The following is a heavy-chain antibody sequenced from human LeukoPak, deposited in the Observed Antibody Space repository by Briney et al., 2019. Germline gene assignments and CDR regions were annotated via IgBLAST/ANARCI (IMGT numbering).Heavy chain of an antibody. V-gene: IGHV1-2*06. J-gene: IGHJ4*02. CDR2: INPNSGGT. CDR1: GYTFTGYY. CDR3: ARESPGSYSDY. Sequence: ASVKVSCKASGYTFTGYYMHWVRQAPGQGLEWMGRINPNSGGTNYAQKFQGRVTMTRDTSIGTAYMELSGLRSDDTAVYYCARESPGSYSDYWGQGTLVAVSS. D-gene: IGHD1-26*01.